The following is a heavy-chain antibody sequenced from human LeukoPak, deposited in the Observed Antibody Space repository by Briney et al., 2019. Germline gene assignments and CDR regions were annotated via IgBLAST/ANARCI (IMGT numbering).Heavy chain of an antibody. Sequence: GGSLRLSCAASGFTFSSYWMSWVRQAPGKGLEWVANIKQDGSEKYYVDSVKGLFTIPRDNSKNTLYLQMNNLRTEDTAVYYCARDGGIQLWLSRWGLGTLVTVSS. CDR2: IKQDGSEK. J-gene: IGHJ4*02. CDR1: GFTFSSYW. CDR3: ARDGGIQLWLSR. V-gene: IGHV3-7*01. D-gene: IGHD5-18*01.